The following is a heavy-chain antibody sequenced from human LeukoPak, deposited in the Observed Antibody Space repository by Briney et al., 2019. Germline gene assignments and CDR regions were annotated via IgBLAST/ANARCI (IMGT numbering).Heavy chain of an antibody. CDR1: GFTFSSYG. Sequence: PGGSLRLSCAASGFTFSSYGMHWVRQAPGKGLEWVAFIRYDGSNKYYADSVKGRFTISRDNSKNTLYLQMNSLRAEDTAVYYCAKQPRAYDFWSGYSTVDYWGQGTLVTVSS. CDR3: AKQPRAYDFWSGYSTVDY. J-gene: IGHJ4*02. CDR2: IRYDGSNK. D-gene: IGHD3-3*01. V-gene: IGHV3-30*02.